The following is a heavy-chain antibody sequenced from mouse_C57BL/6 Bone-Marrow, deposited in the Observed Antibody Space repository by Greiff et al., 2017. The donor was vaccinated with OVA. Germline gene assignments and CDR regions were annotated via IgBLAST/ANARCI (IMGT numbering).Heavy chain of an antibody. D-gene: IGHD1-1*01. CDR1: GYTFTSYW. V-gene: IGHV1-50*01. CDR2: IDPSDSYT. Sequence: QVQLQQPGAELVKPGASVKLSCKASGYTFTSYWMQWVKQRPGQGLEWIGEIDPSDSYTNYNQKFKGKATLTVDTSSSTAYMQLSSLTSEDSAVYYCARRGLRPWYFDVWGTGTTVTVSS. J-gene: IGHJ1*03. CDR3: ARRGLRPWYFDV.